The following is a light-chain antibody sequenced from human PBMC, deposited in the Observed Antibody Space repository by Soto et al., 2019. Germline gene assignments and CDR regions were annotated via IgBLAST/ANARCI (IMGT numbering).Light chain of an antibody. J-gene: IGKJ1*01. V-gene: IGKV3-20*01. Sequence: TVLTQSPGTLSLSPGERATLSCRASQSVSNNYLAWYQQKPGQAPRLLIYGASSRATGIPDRFSGSGSGTDFTLTISRLEPEDFVAYYCQQYGSTPRTFGQGTKVDIK. CDR3: QQYGSTPRT. CDR1: QSVSNNY. CDR2: GAS.